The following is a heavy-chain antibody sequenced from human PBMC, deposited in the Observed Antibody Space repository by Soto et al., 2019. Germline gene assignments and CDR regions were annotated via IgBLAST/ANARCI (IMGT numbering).Heavy chain of an antibody. V-gene: IGHV5-51*01. CDR1: GYNFTNYW. J-gene: IGHJ4*02. D-gene: IGHD2-15*01. CDR3: ARRGGGDTYLPFDD. Sequence: GESLKISCNGSGYNFTNYWIACVRQMPGKGLEWMGIIYPGDSATGNSPSFQGQVTISADKSISTAYLQWNSLKASHTATYFCARRGGGDTYLPFDDGGQGTPGTVAS. CDR2: IYPGDSAT.